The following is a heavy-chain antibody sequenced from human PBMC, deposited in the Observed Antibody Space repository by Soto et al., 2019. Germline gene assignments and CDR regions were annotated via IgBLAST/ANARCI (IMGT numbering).Heavy chain of an antibody. CDR3: AICSGWYGVFDY. J-gene: IGHJ4*02. V-gene: IGHV1-3*01. D-gene: IGHD6-19*01. CDR2: INAGNGNT. Sequence: QVQLVQSGAEVKKPGASVKVSCKASGYTFTSYAMHWVRQAPGQRLEWMGWINAGNGNTKYSQKFQGRVTITRDTSASTAYMELSSLRSEATAVYYCAICSGWYGVFDYWGQGTLVTVSS. CDR1: GYTFTSYA.